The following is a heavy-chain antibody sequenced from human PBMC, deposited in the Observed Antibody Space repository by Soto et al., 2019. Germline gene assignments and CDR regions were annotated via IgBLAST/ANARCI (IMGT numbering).Heavy chain of an antibody. V-gene: IGHV3-23*01. D-gene: IGHD3-16*02. J-gene: IGHJ5*02. CDR1: GFTFSSYA. CDR2: ISGSGGST. CDR3: AKDRITFGGVIPKKGWFDP. Sequence: LRLSCAASGFTFSSYAMSWVRQAPGKGLEWVSAISGSGGSTYYADSVKGRFTISRDNSKNTLYLQMNSLRAEDTAAYYCAKDRITFGGVIPKKGWFDPWGQGTLVTVSS.